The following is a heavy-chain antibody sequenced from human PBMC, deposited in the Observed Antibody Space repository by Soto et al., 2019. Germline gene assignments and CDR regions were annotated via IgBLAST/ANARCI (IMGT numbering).Heavy chain of an antibody. CDR3: ARDPQQRLADSYYYGMDV. D-gene: IGHD6-25*01. CDR2: ISGLSSFI. V-gene: IGHV3-21*06. Sequence: GGSLRLSCVASGFTFSNYAMGWVRQAPGKGLELVSSISGLSSFIYYADSVKGRFTVSRDNAKNSLFVQMNSLTAEDTAVYYCARDPQQRLADSYYYGMDVWGQGTTVTVSS. J-gene: IGHJ6*02. CDR1: GFTFSNYA.